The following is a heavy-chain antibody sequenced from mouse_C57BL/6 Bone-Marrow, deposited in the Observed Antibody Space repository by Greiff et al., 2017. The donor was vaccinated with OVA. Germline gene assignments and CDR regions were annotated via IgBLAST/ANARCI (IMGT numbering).Heavy chain of an antibody. CDR3: AREGVYDYDGGDY. D-gene: IGHD2-4*01. Sequence: EVKLQESGPGLVKPSQSLSLTCSVTGYSITSGYYWNWIRQFPGNKLEWMGYISYDGSNNYNPSLKNRISITRDTSKNQFFLKLNSVTTEDTATYYCAREGVYDYDGGDYWGQGTSVTVSS. CDR1: GYSITSGYY. V-gene: IGHV3-6*01. J-gene: IGHJ4*01. CDR2: ISYDGSN.